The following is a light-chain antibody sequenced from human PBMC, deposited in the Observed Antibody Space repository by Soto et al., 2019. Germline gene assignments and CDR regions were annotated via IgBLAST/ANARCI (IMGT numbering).Light chain of an antibody. J-gene: IGLJ7*01. Sequence: QSALAQPRSVSGSPGQSVTLSCTGTSSDAGGYDFVSWYQQYPGKAPKLIIFDVTERTSGVPDRFSGSKSGNSASLTISGLQAEDEADYYCSSYAGSYILGVFGGGTQLTVL. CDR2: DVT. CDR3: SSYAGSYILGV. CDR1: SSDAGGYDF. V-gene: IGLV2-11*01.